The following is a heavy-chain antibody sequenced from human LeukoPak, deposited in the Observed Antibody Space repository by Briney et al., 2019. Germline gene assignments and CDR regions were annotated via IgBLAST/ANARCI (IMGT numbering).Heavy chain of an antibody. CDR2: IKSKADGGTT. Sequence: GSLRLSCAASGFTFSNVWMSWVRQTPGKGLEWVGRIKSKADGGTTDYAAPVKDRFIISSDDSKNTLYLQMNSLQTEDTAVYYWTTRIGLLPGIVEIKAGVWGQGTTVTVSS. J-gene: IGHJ6*02. D-gene: IGHD1-26*01. V-gene: IGHV3-15*05. CDR3: TTRIGLLPGIVEIKAGV. CDR1: GFTFSNVW.